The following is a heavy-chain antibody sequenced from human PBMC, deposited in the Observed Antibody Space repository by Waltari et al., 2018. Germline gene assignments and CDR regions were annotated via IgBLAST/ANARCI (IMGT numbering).Heavy chain of an antibody. CDR3: ARDGHYYDSSGYPFDY. Sequence: QVQLVQSGAEVKKPGASVKVSCKASGYTFTSYYMHWVRQAPGQGLEWMGIINPSGGSTSYAQKCQGRVNMTRDTSTSTVYMELSSLRSEDTAVYYCARDGHYYDSSGYPFDYWGQGTLVTVSS. J-gene: IGHJ4*02. CDR1: GYTFTSYY. CDR2: INPSGGST. D-gene: IGHD3-22*01. V-gene: IGHV1-46*01.